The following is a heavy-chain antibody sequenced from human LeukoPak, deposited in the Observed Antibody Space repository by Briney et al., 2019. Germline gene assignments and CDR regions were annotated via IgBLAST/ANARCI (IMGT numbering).Heavy chain of an antibody. D-gene: IGHD1-26*01. J-gene: IGHJ4*02. CDR1: GYNFSGHY. Sequence: ASVKVSCKASGYNFSGHYMHWVRQAPGQGREWMGWIKPSDGDTNYAQNFQGRVTMTRDTSISTAYMVLSSLRPDDSAVYYCASPPLSSAMYYAHWGQGTLVTVSS. CDR3: ASPPLSSAMYYAH. CDR2: IKPSDGDT. V-gene: IGHV1-2*02.